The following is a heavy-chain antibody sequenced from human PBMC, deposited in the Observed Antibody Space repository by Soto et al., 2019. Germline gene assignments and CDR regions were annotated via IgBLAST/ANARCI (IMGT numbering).Heavy chain of an antibody. D-gene: IGHD6-19*01. V-gene: IGHV1-2*04. CDR3: AREIAVAGTAAVDY. CDR1: GYTFTGYY. Sequence: ASVKVSCKASGYTFTGYYMHWVRQAPGQGLEWMGWINPNSGGTNYAQKFQGWVTMTRDTSISTAYMELSRLRSDDTAVYYCAREIAVAGTAAVDYWGQGTLVTVS. J-gene: IGHJ4*02. CDR2: INPNSGGT.